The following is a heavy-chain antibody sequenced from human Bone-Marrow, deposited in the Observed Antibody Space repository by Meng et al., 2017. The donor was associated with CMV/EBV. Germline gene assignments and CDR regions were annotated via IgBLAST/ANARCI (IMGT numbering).Heavy chain of an antibody. Sequence: SETLSLTCTVSGGSISSYYWSWIRQPPGKGLEWIGYIYYSGSTNYNPSPKSRVTISVDTSKNQFSLKLSSVTAADTAVYYCARFGRHYYDSSGFVFDYWGQGTLVTVSS. J-gene: IGHJ4*02. CDR2: IYYSGST. CDR1: GGSISSYY. CDR3: ARFGRHYYDSSGFVFDY. V-gene: IGHV4-59*01. D-gene: IGHD3-22*01.